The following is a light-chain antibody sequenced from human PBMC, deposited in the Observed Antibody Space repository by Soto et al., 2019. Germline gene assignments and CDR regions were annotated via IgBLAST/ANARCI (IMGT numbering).Light chain of an antibody. V-gene: IGLV3-21*04. CDR3: QVWDSSSDHYV. J-gene: IGLJ1*01. CDR1: NIGSKS. CDR2: YDS. Sequence: SYELTQPPSVSVAPRKTARITCGGNNIGSKSVHWYQQKPGQAHVLVIYYDSDRPSGIPERFSGSNSGNTATLTISRVEAGDEADYYCQVWDSSSDHYVFGTGTKVTVL.